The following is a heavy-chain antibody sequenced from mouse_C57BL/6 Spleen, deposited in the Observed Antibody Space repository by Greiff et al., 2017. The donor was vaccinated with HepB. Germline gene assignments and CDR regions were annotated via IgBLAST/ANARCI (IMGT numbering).Heavy chain of an antibody. V-gene: IGHV1-66*01. CDR1: GYSFTSYY. CDR3: ARGVYYGSFDY. CDR2: IYPGSGNT. Sequence: VQLKESGPELVKPGASVKISCKASGYSFTSYYIHWVKQRPGQGLEWIGWIYPGSGNTKYNEKFKGKATLTADTSSSTAYMQLSSLTSEDSAVYYCARGVYYGSFDYWGQGTTLTVSS. J-gene: IGHJ2*01. D-gene: IGHD2-2*01.